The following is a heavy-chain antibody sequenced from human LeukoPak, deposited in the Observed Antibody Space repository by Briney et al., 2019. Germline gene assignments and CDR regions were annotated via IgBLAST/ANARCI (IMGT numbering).Heavy chain of an antibody. V-gene: IGHV3-48*03. CDR1: GFTFSSYE. D-gene: IGHD3-22*01. CDR3: ARDRYDSSGIFDY. Sequence: QPGGSLRLSCAASGFTFSSYEMKWVRQARGKGPEWVSYVSSSGSTIFYADSVKGRFTISRDNAKNSLYLQMNSLRAEDTAVYYCARDRYDSSGIFDYWGQGTLVTVSS. J-gene: IGHJ4*02. CDR2: VSSSGSTI.